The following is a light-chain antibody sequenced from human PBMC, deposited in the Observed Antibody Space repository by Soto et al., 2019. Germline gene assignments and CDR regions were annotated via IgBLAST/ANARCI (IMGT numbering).Light chain of an antibody. CDR2: DTS. CDR1: QSLTSN. V-gene: IGKV3-15*01. Sequence: EIILTQSPATLYVSPGERATLSCRASQSLTSNLAWYQQRPGQAPRLLIYDTSTRATDIPARFSGSGSGTEFTLTIASLQSEDFAVDYCQQYKHWPRMLSFGGGTRV. J-gene: IGKJ4*01. CDR3: QQYKHWPRMLS.